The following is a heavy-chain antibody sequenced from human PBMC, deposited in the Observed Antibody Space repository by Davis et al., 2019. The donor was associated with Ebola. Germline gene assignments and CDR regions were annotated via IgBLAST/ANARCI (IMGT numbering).Heavy chain of an antibody. Sequence: PSETLSLTCSVSGGSISSYYWSWIRQPAGKGLEWIGRIYTSGSTNYNPSLKSRVTMSVDTSKNQFSLKLSSVTAADTAVYYCARERGNIVGASYYYYMDIWGKGTTVTVSS. D-gene: IGHD1-26*01. CDR3: ARERGNIVGASYYYYMDI. V-gene: IGHV4-4*07. J-gene: IGHJ6*03. CDR1: GGSISSYY. CDR2: IYTSGST.